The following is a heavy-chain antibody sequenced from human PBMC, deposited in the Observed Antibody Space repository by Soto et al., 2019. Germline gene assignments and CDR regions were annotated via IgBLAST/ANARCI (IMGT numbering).Heavy chain of an antibody. D-gene: IGHD4-17*01. CDR1: GFTFSDYT. CDR2: ISRSGIYL. J-gene: IGHJ4*02. V-gene: IGHV3-21*01. Sequence: EVQLVESGGGLVKPGGALRLSCAASGFTFSDYTMNWVRQAPGKGLEWVSSISRSGIYLYNVDSVKGRFTISRDNAANSLDLQLPSLRAEDTAVYCCARDRSGAYGLDSWGQGTLVTVSS. CDR3: ARDRSGAYGLDS.